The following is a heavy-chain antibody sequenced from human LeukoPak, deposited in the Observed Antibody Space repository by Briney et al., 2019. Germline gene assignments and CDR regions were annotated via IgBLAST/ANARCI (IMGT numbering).Heavy chain of an antibody. CDR2: INPSGGST. CDR3: ARDYYDSSGYYSPPHYYYYYMDV. Sequence: ASVKVSCKASGYTFTSYYMHWVRQAPGQGLEWMGIINPSGGSTSYAQKFQGRVTMTRDTSTSTVYMELSSLRSEDTAVYYCARDYYDSSGYYSPPHYYYYYMDVWGKGTTVTISS. J-gene: IGHJ6*03. CDR1: GYTFTSYY. D-gene: IGHD3-22*01. V-gene: IGHV1-46*01.